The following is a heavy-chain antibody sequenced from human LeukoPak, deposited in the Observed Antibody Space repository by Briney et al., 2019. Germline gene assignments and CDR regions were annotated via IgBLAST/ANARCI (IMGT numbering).Heavy chain of an antibody. Sequence: PGGSLRLSCAASGFTFSSYAMSWVRQAPGKGLEWVSYISSSGSTIYYADSVKGRFTISRDNAKNSLYLQMNSLRAEDTAVYYCARQYSRYGNADAFDIWGQGTMVTVSS. D-gene: IGHD5-18*01. CDR2: ISSSGSTI. CDR1: GFTFSSYA. CDR3: ARQYSRYGNADAFDI. V-gene: IGHV3-48*03. J-gene: IGHJ3*02.